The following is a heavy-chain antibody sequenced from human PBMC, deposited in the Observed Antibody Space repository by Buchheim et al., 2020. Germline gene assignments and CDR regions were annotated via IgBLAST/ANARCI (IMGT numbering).Heavy chain of an antibody. CDR3: ASHFEYSSSSGFSYFDY. CDR1: GFTFSSYW. D-gene: IGHD6-6*01. V-gene: IGHV3-7*01. J-gene: IGHJ4*02. CDR2: IKQDGSEK. Sequence: EVQLVESGGGLVQPGGSLRLSCAASGFTFSSYWMSWVRQAPGKGLEWVANIKQDGSEKYYVDSVKGRFTISRDNAKNSLYLKMNSLRAEDTAVYYCASHFEYSSSSGFSYFDYWGQGTL.